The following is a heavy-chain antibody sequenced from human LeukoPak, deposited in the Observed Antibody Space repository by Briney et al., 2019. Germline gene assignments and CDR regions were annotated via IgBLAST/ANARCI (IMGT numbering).Heavy chain of an antibody. V-gene: IGHV3-74*03. Sequence: GGSLRLSCAASGFTITNHWMYWVRQAPGRGLVWVSRIKSDERSAAYADSVKGRFTISRDNAKNTLYLQMNSLRAEDTAVYYCARGVYCSGGSCYRYNYYYGMDVWGQGTTVTVSS. CDR2: IKSDERSA. CDR3: ARGVYCSGGSCYRYNYYYGMDV. D-gene: IGHD2-15*01. J-gene: IGHJ6*02. CDR1: GFTITNHW.